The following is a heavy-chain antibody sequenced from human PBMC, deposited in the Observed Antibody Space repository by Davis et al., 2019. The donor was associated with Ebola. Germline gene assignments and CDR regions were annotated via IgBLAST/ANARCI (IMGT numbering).Heavy chain of an antibody. D-gene: IGHD5-24*01. CDR3: ARAQRRDGDNWVDDFDV. Sequence: AASVKVSCKSSGDTFTHYPISWVRQAPGHGLEWMGGIIPVLGRPKYARKFEGRVTITADESTRTVYMEVSSLTSDDTAVYFCARAQRRDGDNWVDDFDVWGQGTKITVSS. CDR1: GDTFTHYP. V-gene: IGHV1-69*13. CDR2: IIPVLGRP. J-gene: IGHJ4*02.